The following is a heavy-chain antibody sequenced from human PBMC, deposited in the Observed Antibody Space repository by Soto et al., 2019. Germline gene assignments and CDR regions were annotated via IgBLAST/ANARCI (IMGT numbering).Heavy chain of an antibody. V-gene: IGHV1-69*13. Sequence: SVKVSCKDSGHTLTTLPMHWVRQAPGKGLEWMGGIVPVWGDANYAQKFQGRVTITADESTSTAYMELSSLRSEDTAVYYCARVRISHWFDPWGQGTLVTVSS. CDR2: IVPVWGDA. J-gene: IGHJ5*02. CDR3: ARVRISHWFDP. D-gene: IGHD2-15*01. CDR1: GHTLTTLP.